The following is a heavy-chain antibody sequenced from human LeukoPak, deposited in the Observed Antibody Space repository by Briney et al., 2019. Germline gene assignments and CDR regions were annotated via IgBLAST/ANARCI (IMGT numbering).Heavy chain of an antibody. Sequence: SETLSLTCAVYGGSFSGYYWSWIRQPPGKGLEWIGEINHSGSTNYNPSLKSRVTISVDTSKNQFSLKLSSVTAADTAVYYCATKTTVTGDWFDPWGQGTLVTVSS. D-gene: IGHD4-17*01. CDR2: INHSGST. J-gene: IGHJ5*02. V-gene: IGHV4-34*01. CDR1: GGSFSGYY. CDR3: ATKTTVTGDWFDP.